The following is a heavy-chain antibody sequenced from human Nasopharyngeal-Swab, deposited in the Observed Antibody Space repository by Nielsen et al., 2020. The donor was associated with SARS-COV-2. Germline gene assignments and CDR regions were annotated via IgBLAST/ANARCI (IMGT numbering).Heavy chain of an antibody. D-gene: IGHD6-13*01. CDR3: VRDDGDVPGITGSGPPGGY. Sequence: ASVKVSCKASGYRFTDYYKHWVRQAPGQGLEWMGRINPYSGDTKYAQKFQGRVTVTRDTSIETVYMELSSLRSDDTAVYYCVRDDGDVPGITGSGPPGGYWGQGTLVTVSS. J-gene: IGHJ4*02. V-gene: IGHV1-2*06. CDR1: GYRFTDYY. CDR2: INPYSGDT.